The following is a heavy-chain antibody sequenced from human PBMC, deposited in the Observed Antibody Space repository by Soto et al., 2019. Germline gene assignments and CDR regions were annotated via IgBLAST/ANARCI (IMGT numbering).Heavy chain of an antibody. V-gene: IGHV4-34*01. Sequence: SETLSLTCAVYGGSFSGYYWSWIRQPPGKGLEWIGEINHSGSTNYNPSLKSRVTISVDTSKNQFSLKLSSVTAADTAVYYCARGAPLLLWFGESSPFDYWGQGTLVTVSS. D-gene: IGHD3-10*01. J-gene: IGHJ4*02. CDR1: GGSFSGYY. CDR3: ARGAPLLLWFGESSPFDY. CDR2: INHSGST.